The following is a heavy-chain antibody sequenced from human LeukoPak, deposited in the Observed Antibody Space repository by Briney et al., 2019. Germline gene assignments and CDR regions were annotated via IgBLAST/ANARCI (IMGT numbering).Heavy chain of an antibody. Sequence: SETLSLTCTVSGGSISSDSYYWGWIRQPPGKRLEWIASIHYSGNTYNNPSLKSRVTISVDTSKKYFSLKLSSVTAADTAVYYCARANRRITIFGVVGNWFDPWGQGTLVTVSS. CDR1: GGSISSDSYY. D-gene: IGHD3-3*01. CDR3: ARANRRITIFGVVGNWFDP. CDR2: IHYSGNT. V-gene: IGHV4-39*07. J-gene: IGHJ5*02.